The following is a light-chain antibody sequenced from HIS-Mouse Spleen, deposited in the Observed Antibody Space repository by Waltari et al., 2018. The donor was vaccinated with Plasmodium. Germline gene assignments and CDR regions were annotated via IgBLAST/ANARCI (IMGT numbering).Light chain of an antibody. Sequence: SYELTQPSSVSVSPGQTARITCSGDVLAKKYARGFQQKPGQAPMLGIYKDSERPSGIPERFSGSSSGTTVTLTISGAQVEDEADYYCYSAADNNWVFGGGTKLTVL. CDR3: YSAADNNWV. CDR2: KDS. CDR1: VLAKKY. J-gene: IGLJ3*02. V-gene: IGLV3-27*01.